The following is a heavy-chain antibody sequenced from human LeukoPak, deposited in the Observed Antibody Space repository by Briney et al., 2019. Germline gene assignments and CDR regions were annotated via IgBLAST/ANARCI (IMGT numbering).Heavy chain of an antibody. J-gene: IGHJ6*03. CDR2: IYTSGST. CDR1: GGSISSRSYY. V-gene: IGHV4-61*02. CDR3: ARDRVYSYGPGAYYYMDV. D-gene: IGHD5-18*01. Sequence: SETLSLTCTVSGGSISSRSYYWSWIRQPAGKGLEWIGRIYTSGSTNYNPSLKSRVTISVDTSKNQFSLKLSSVTAADTAVYYCARDRVYSYGPGAYYYMDVWGKGTTVTVSS.